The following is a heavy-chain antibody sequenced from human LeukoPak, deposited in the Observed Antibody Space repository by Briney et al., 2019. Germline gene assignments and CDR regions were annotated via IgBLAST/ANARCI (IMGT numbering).Heavy chain of an antibody. CDR3: ARWISGSSSYFDH. V-gene: IGHV3-66*01. CDR1: GFTVSSSY. D-gene: IGHD1-26*01. Sequence: AGGSLRLSCAASGFTVSSSYMTWVRQAPGKGLEWVSVIYSGGSTYYADSVKGRFIISRDNSKNTLYLQMNSLRDEDAGVYYCARWISGSSSYFDHWGQGTLVTVSS. CDR2: IYSGGST. J-gene: IGHJ4*02.